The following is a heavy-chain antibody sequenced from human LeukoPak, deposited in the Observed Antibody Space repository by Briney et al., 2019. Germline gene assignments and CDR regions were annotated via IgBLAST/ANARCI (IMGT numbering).Heavy chain of an antibody. CDR1: GYRFTTYW. D-gene: IGHD1/OR15-1a*01. CDR2: FFPGDSDS. CDR3: ATSESQTRFDY. J-gene: IGHJ4*02. V-gene: IGHV5-51*01. Sequence: GESLKISCKGSGYRFTTYWIGWVRQLPGKGLEWMGIFFPGDSDSSYSPSFQGQVTISADKSFNTAYLQWSSLKASDTAMYYCATSESQTRFDYWGQGTLVTVSS.